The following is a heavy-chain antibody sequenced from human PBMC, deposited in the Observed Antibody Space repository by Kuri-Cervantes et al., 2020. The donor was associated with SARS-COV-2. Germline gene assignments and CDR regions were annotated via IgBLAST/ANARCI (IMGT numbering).Heavy chain of an antibody. CDR1: GEAFSGYY. Sequence: SETLSLTCAFYGEAFSGYYWTWIRQSPGKGLEWIGEVNHRGDTNYNPSLKSRVTISVDKSNNQFSLHLTSVTAADTAVYHCARAYGLLRYIYYMDVWGKGTTVTVSS. D-gene: IGHD3-9*01. CDR3: ARAYGLLRYIYYMDV. CDR2: VNHRGDT. V-gene: IGHV4-34*01. J-gene: IGHJ6*03.